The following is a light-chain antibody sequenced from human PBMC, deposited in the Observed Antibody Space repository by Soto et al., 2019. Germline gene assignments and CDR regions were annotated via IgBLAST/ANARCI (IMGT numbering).Light chain of an antibody. CDR2: AAS. CDR1: QSISSY. V-gene: IGKV1-33*01. J-gene: IGKJ5*01. CDR3: QQYDNLPIT. Sequence: DIQMTQSPSSLSASVGDRVTITCRASQSISSYLNCYQQKPGKAPKLLIYAASSLETGVPSRFSGSGSGTDFTFTISSLQPEDIATYYCQQYDNLPITFGQGTRLEI.